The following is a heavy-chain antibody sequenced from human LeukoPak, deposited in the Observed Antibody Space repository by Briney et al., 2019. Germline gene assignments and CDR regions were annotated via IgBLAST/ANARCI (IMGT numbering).Heavy chain of an antibody. CDR2: ISGRGNGP. Sequence: GGSLRLSCAVSGFTFSSYAMSWVRQAPGKGLDWVSGISGRGNGPSYADSVKGRFTISRDNSKNTLYLQLNRLRAEDTAVYYCAKMGDRGLEWLGGAFDVWGQGTMVTVSS. V-gene: IGHV3-23*01. CDR1: GFTFSSYA. CDR3: AKMGDRGLEWLGGAFDV. J-gene: IGHJ3*01. D-gene: IGHD3-3*01.